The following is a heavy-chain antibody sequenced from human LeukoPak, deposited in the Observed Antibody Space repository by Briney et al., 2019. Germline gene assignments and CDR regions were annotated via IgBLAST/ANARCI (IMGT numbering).Heavy chain of an antibody. Sequence: PGGSLRLSCAASGFTVSSNYMSWVRQAPGKGLEWVSVIYSGCSTYYADSVKGRFTISRDNSKNTLYLQMNSLRAEDTAVYYCASGDFWSGYYTGFMPDPWGQGTLVTVSS. J-gene: IGHJ5*02. CDR1: GFTVSSNY. CDR3: ASGDFWSGYYTGFMPDP. CDR2: IYSGCST. D-gene: IGHD3-3*01. V-gene: IGHV3-66*02.